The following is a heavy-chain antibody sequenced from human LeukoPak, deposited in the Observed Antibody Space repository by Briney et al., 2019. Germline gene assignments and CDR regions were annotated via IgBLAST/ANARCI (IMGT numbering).Heavy chain of an antibody. V-gene: IGHV1-69*04. Sequence: SVKVSCKASGGTFSSYVISWVRQAPGQGLEWMGRIIPILGIANYAQKFQGRVTITADKSTSTAYMELSSLRSEDTAVYYCARNIVVVVADNNWFDPWGQGTLVTVSS. CDR1: GGTFSSYV. D-gene: IGHD2-15*01. J-gene: IGHJ5*02. CDR3: ARNIVVVVADNNWFDP. CDR2: IIPILGIA.